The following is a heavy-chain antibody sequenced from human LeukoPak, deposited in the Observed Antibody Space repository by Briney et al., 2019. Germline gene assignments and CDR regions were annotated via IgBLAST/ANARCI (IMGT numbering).Heavy chain of an antibody. D-gene: IGHD3/OR15-3a*01. Sequence: GASVKVSCKASGYTFTSYGISWVRQAPGQGLEWMGWISAYNGNTNYAQKLQGRVTMTTDTSTSTAYMELRSLRSDDTAVYYCARDLDFGLTPYYFDYWGQGTLVTVSS. V-gene: IGHV1-18*01. J-gene: IGHJ4*02. CDR1: GYTFTSYG. CDR3: ARDLDFGLTPYYFDY. CDR2: ISAYNGNT.